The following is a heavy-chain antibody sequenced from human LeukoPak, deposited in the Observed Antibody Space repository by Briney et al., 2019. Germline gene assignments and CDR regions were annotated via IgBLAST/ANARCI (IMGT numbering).Heavy chain of an antibody. V-gene: IGHV4-59*01. Sequence: SETLSLTCTVSGGSISSYYWSWIRQPPGKGLEWIGYIYYSGSTNYNPSLKSRVTISVDTSKNQLSLKLSSVTAADTAVYYCASPAPTYYYDSSGYLYAFDIWGQGTMVTVSS. J-gene: IGHJ3*02. CDR2: IYYSGST. CDR1: GGSISSYY. CDR3: ASPAPTYYYDSSGYLYAFDI. D-gene: IGHD3-22*01.